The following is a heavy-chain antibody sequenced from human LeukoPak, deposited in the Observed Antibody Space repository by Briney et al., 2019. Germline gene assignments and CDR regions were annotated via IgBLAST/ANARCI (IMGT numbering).Heavy chain of an antibody. CDR1: GGTFSSYA. V-gene: IGHV1-69*13. CDR3: ARDRGYSYGAKDY. D-gene: IGHD5-18*01. Sequence: ASVKVSCKASGGTFSSYAISWVRQAPGQGLEWMGGIIPIFGTANYAQKFQGRVTITADESTSTAYMELSSLRSEDTAVYYCARDRGYSYGAKDYWGQEPWSPSPQ. J-gene: IGHJ4*01. CDR2: IIPIFGTA.